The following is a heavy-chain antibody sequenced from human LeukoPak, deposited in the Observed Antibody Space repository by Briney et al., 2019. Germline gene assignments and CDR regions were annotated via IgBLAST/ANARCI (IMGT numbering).Heavy chain of an antibody. D-gene: IGHD5-12*01. CDR1: GGTFSSYA. V-gene: IGHV1-69*04. Sequence: GASVKVSCKASGGTFSSYAISWVRQAPGQGLEWMGRIIPILGIANYAQKFQGRVTITADKSTSTAYMELSSLRSEDTAVYYCARGYGGYDLDYWGQGTLVTVSS. CDR3: ARGYGGYDLDY. J-gene: IGHJ4*02. CDR2: IIPILGIA.